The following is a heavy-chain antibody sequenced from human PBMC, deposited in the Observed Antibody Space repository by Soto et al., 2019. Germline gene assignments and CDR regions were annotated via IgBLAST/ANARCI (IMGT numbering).Heavy chain of an antibody. CDR3: ARDLDNVDWLPTRNWFDT. J-gene: IGHJ5*02. CDR2: IIPILGIA. CDR1: GGTFSSDT. D-gene: IGHD3-9*01. V-gene: IGHV1-69*04. Sequence: SVKVSCKASGGTFSSDTISWVRRAPGQGLDWMGRIIPILGIANYAQKFQGRVTITADKSTSTAYMELSSLRSEDTAVYYCARDLDNVDWLPTRNWFDTWCQGTLVIVSS.